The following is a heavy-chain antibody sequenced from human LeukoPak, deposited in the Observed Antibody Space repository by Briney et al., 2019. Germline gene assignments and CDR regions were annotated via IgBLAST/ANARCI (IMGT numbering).Heavy chain of an antibody. CDR3: ARAYGDLDY. CDR2: ISYDGSNK. V-gene: IGHV3-30*19. J-gene: IGHJ4*02. Sequence: PGGSLRLSCAASGFTFSSYGMHWVRQAPGKGLEWVAVISYDGSNKYYADSVKGRFTISRDNSKNTLYLQMNSLRAEDTAVYYCARAYGDLDYWGQGTLVTVSS. D-gene: IGHD4-17*01. CDR1: GFTFSSYG.